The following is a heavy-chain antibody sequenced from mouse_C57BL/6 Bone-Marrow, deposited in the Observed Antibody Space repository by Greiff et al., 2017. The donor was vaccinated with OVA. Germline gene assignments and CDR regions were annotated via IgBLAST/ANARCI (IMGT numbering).Heavy chain of an antibody. V-gene: IGHV1-62-2*01. CDR2: FYPGSGSI. CDR3: ARHEGKGSPMVTGGDYAMDY. Sequence: QVHVKQSGAELVKPGASVKLSCKASGYTFTEYTIHWVKQRSGQGLEWIGWFYPGSGSIKYNEKFKDKATLTADKSSSTVYMELSRLTSEDSAVYFCARHEGKGSPMVTGGDYAMDYWGQGTSVTVSS. CDR1: GYTFTEYT. D-gene: IGHD2-2*01. J-gene: IGHJ4*01.